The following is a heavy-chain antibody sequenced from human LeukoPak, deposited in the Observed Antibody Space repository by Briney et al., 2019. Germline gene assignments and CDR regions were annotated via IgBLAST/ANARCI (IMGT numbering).Heavy chain of an antibody. CDR1: GFLFSGSA. CDR2: ITGDGVTT. J-gene: IGHJ4*02. D-gene: IGHD3-16*01. CDR3: AKERRRVYTSMNRSYYFYY. V-gene: IGHV3-23*01. Sequence: GGSLRLSCAASGFLFSGSAMSWVRQTPANGLEWVSSITGDGVTTYYAHSVNGLFTISIDNSKNILFLQMLSLGAEASASYFCAKERRRVYTSMNRSYYFYYWGQGTPVTVSS.